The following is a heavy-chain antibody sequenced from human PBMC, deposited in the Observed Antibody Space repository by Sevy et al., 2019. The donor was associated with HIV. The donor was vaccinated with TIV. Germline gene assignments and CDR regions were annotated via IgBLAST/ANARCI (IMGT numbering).Heavy chain of an antibody. CDR3: TTGGGSITVAGTPFDY. Sequence: GGSLRLSCATSGFNFNNTWMSWVRQAPGKGLEWVGRVKSEVDGGTREYAAPVRGRFTMLRDDSRSTLYLQMDTLKSEDTAVYYCTTGGGSITVAGTPFDYWGQGTQVTVSS. V-gene: IGHV3-15*01. D-gene: IGHD6-19*01. J-gene: IGHJ4*02. CDR2: VKSEVDGGTR. CDR1: GFNFNNTW.